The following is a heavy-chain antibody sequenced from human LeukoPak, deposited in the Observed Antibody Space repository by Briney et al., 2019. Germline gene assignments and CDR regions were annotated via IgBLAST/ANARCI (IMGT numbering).Heavy chain of an antibody. CDR1: GYTFTSYD. CDR2: MNPNSGNT. J-gene: IGHJ6*03. Sequence: ASVKVSCKASGYTFTSYDINWVRQATGQGLEWMGWMNPNSGNTGYAQKFQGRVTITRNTSISIAYMELSSLRSEDTAVYYCARSSPVDYYYYYMDVWGKGTTVTVSS. CDR3: ARSSPVDYYYYYMDV. V-gene: IGHV1-8*03.